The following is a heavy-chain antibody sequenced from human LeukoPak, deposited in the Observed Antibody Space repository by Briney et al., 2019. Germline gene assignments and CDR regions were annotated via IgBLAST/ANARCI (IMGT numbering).Heavy chain of an antibody. CDR2: INHSGST. Sequence: NTSETLSLTCAVYGGSFSGYYWSWIRQPPGRGLEWIGEINHSGSTNYNPSLKSRVTIPVDTSKNQFSLKLSSVTAADTAVYYCARVVGDCSSTSCYNMDVWGKGTTVTVSS. D-gene: IGHD2-2*02. V-gene: IGHV4-34*01. J-gene: IGHJ6*03. CDR3: ARVVGDCSSTSCYNMDV. CDR1: GGSFSGYY.